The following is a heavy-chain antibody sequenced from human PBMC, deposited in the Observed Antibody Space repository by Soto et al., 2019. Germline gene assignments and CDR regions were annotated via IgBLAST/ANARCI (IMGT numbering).Heavy chain of an antibody. D-gene: IGHD3-16*01. CDR2: IYPGDSDT. J-gene: IGHJ4*02. Sequence: GESLKISCKGSGYSFSSHWIGWVRQMPGKGLDWMGTIYPGDSDTRYSPSFQGQVTISADKSISTAYLQWSSLEASDTAMYYCARRGSSPGSIDYWGQGTLVTVSS. CDR1: GYSFSSHW. CDR3: ARRGSSPGSIDY. V-gene: IGHV5-51*01.